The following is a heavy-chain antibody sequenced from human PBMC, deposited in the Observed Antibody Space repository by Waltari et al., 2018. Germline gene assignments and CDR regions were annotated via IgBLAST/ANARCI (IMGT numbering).Heavy chain of an antibody. CDR3: ARQSRVKLERNLYDY. CDR1: GFTFSSYS. CDR2: ISSSSSYI. D-gene: IGHD1-1*01. J-gene: IGHJ4*02. Sequence: EVQLVESGGGLIQPGGSLRLSCAASGFTFSSYSMNWVRQAPGKGLEWVSSISSSSSYIYYADSVKGRVTISRDNAKNSLYLQMNSLRAEDTAVYYCARQSRVKLERNLYDYWGQGTLVTVSS. V-gene: IGHV3-21*01.